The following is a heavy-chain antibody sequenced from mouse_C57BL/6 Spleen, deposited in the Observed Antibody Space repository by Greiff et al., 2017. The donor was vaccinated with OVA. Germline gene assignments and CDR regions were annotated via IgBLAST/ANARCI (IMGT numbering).Heavy chain of an antibody. D-gene: IGHD1-1*01. CDR3: ARSDYGSSLYYYAMDY. CDR2: ISYDGSN. J-gene: IGHJ4*01. Sequence: EVQLVESGPGLVKPSQSLSLTCSVTGYSITSGYYWNWIRQFPGNKLEWMGYISYDGSNNYNPSLKNRISITRDTSKNQFFLKLNSVTTEDTATYYCARSDYGSSLYYYAMDYWGQGTSVTVSS. V-gene: IGHV3-6*01. CDR1: GYSITSGYY.